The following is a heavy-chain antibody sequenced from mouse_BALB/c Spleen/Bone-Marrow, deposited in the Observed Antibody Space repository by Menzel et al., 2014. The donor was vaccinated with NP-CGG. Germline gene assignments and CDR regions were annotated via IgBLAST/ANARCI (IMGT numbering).Heavy chain of an antibody. V-gene: IGHV1S81*02. J-gene: IGHJ2*01. Sequence: QVQLQQSGTELVKPGASVKLSCKASGYTFTSYWMHWVKQRPGQGLEWIGEINPNSGRKNYNEKFKSKATLTVERSSSTAYMQLSSLTSEDSALYYCARKKYGNYDYFDYWGQGTTLTVSS. CDR1: GYTFTSYW. CDR2: INPNSGRK. D-gene: IGHD2-10*02. CDR3: ARKKYGNYDYFDY.